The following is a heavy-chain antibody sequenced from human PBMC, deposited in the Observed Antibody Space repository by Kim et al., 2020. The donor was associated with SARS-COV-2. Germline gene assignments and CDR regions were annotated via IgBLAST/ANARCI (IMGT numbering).Heavy chain of an antibody. Sequence: SETLSLTCAVYGGSFSGYYWSWIRQPPGKGLEWIGEINHSGSTNYNPSLKSRVTISVDTSKNQFSLKLSSVTAADTAVYYCARVRGSYSYYYGMDVWGQG. CDR3: ARVRGSYSYYYGMDV. CDR1: GGSFSGYY. J-gene: IGHJ6*02. D-gene: IGHD1-26*01. V-gene: IGHV4-34*01. CDR2: INHSGST.